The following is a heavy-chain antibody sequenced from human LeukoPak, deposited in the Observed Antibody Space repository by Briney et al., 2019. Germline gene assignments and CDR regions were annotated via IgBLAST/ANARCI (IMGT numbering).Heavy chain of an antibody. J-gene: IGHJ4*02. CDR1: GDSVSSNSAA. Sequence: SQTLSLTCAISGDSVSSNSAAWNWIRQSPSRGLEWLGRTYYRSKWYNDYAVSVKSRITINPDTSKNQFSLQLSSVTAADTAVYYCARGGQWLAKPNFAYWGQGTLVTVSS. CDR2: TYYRSKWYN. V-gene: IGHV6-1*01. CDR3: ARGGQWLAKPNFAY. D-gene: IGHD6-19*01.